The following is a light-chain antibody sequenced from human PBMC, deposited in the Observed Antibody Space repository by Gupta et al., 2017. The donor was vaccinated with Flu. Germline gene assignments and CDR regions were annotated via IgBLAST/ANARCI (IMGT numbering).Light chain of an antibody. V-gene: IGLV2-23*01. CDR3: CAYAGSSTWV. CDR1: SNDVVNYNL. CDR2: EGS. J-gene: IGLJ3*02. Sequence: QSALTQPASVSGSRGQSSNISCTATSNDVVNYNLVSCDQQHAGQPPNLIIYEGSQRSAGISGRLSGSKSGNTASLTISGLQDEDAADYYCCAYAGSSTWVFGGGTKVTVL.